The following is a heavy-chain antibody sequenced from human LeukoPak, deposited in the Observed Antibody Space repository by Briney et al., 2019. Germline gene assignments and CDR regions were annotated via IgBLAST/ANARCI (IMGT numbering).Heavy chain of an antibody. CDR2: IYYSGST. V-gene: IGHV4-61*01. Sequence: PSETLSLTCTVSGGSVSSGSYYWSWIRQPPGKGLEWIGYIYYSGSTNYNPSLKSRVTISVDTSKNQFSLKLSSVTAADTAVYYCARGPGPSGYCGGDCYSLYAFDIWGQGTVVTVSS. D-gene: IGHD2-21*01. CDR3: ARGPGPSGYCGGDCYSLYAFDI. J-gene: IGHJ3*02. CDR1: GGSVSSGSYY.